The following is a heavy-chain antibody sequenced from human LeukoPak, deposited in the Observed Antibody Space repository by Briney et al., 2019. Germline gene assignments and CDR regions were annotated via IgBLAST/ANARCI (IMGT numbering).Heavy chain of an antibody. CDR1: GFTFSSSA. D-gene: IGHD6-19*01. V-gene: IGHV3-48*03. J-gene: IGHJ4*02. CDR3: AREGPSIAVVGKLDY. Sequence: SGGSLRLSCAASGFTFSSSAMNWVRQAPGKGLEWVSYISSSGSTIYYADSVKGRFTISRDNAKNSLYLQMNSLRAEDTAVYYCAREGPSIAVVGKLDYWGQGTLVTVSS. CDR2: ISSSGSTI.